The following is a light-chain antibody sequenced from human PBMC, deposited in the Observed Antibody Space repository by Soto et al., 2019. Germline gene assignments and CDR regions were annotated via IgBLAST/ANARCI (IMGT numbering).Light chain of an antibody. CDR2: GAS. V-gene: IGKV3-20*01. CDR3: QQYYSTPQT. J-gene: IGKJ4*01. Sequence: ELVLTQSACTLSSSPGERATLSWRASQSVSSSYLAWYQQKNGQAPRLIIYGASIRATGIPDRFSGSGYGTDFTLTISSLQAEDVAVYYCQQYYSTPQTFGGGTKVDI. CDR1: QSVSSSY.